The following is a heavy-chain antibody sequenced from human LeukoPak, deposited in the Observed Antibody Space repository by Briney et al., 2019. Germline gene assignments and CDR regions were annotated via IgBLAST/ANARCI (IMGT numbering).Heavy chain of an antibody. CDR2: ISSSSTYI. Sequence: GGSLRLSCAASGFTFSSYSMSWVRQAPGKGLEWVSSISSSSTYIYYTDSVRGRFTISRDDASNSLALQMNSLRAEDTAVYYCASGIYYTSVHTWSPVWGQGTLVTVSS. CDR3: ASGIYYTSVHTWSPV. V-gene: IGHV3-21*01. J-gene: IGHJ4*02. D-gene: IGHD1-26*01. CDR1: GFTFSSYS.